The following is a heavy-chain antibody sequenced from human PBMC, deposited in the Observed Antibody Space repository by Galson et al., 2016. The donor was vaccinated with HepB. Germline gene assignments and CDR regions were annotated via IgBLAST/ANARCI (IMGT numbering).Heavy chain of an antibody. V-gene: IGHV1-18*01. CDR1: GYTFTTYG. J-gene: IGHJ3*02. Sequence: SVKVSCKASGYTFTTYGISWVRQAPGQGLEWMGWIRASNGNTNYAQKLQGRVTMTTDTSTSTAYMELRSLRSDDTAVYYCANSHDYSDSPDAFDIWGQGTRVTVSS. D-gene: IGHD4-11*01. CDR2: IRASNGNT. CDR3: ANSHDYSDSPDAFDI.